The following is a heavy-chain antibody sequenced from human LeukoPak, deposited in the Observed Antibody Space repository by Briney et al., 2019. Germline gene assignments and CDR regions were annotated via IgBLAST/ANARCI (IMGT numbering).Heavy chain of an antibody. J-gene: IGHJ4*02. V-gene: IGHV4-34*01. CDR1: GGSFSGYY. CDR3: ARRGLTTIFGVVLPRHKTLTLDY. Sequence: SETLCLTCAVYGGSFSGYYWSWGGEPPGKGGEGSGEMNDSGSTNYNPSLKSRVTISVDTSKNQFSLTLSSVTAADTAVYYCARRGLTTIFGVVLPRHKTLTLDYWGQGTLVTVSS. CDR2: MNDSGST. D-gene: IGHD3-3*01.